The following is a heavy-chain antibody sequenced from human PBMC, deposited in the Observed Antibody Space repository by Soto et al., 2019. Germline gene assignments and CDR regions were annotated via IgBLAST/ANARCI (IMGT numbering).Heavy chain of an antibody. CDR3: ARDLGWLVLFVY. CDR1: GYTFTSYD. D-gene: IGHD6-19*01. Sequence: ASVKVSCKASGYTFTSYDINWVRQATGQGLEWMGIINPSGGSTSYAQKFQGRVTMTRDTSTSTVYMELSSLRSEDTAVYYCARDLGWLVLFVYWGQGTLVTVSS. CDR2: INPSGGST. V-gene: IGHV1-46*03. J-gene: IGHJ4*02.